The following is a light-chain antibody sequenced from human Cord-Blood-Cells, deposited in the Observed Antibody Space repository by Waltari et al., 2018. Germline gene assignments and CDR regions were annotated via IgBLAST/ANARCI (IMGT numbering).Light chain of an antibody. Sequence: QSVLTQPPSASGTPGQRVTLSCSGSSSNIGSNYVYWYQQLPGTAPNLLIYRNNQRPSGVPDRFSGSKSGTSASLAISGLRSEDEADYYCAAWDDSLSGYVFGTGTKVTVI. CDR3: AAWDDSLSGYV. CDR1: SSNIGSNY. J-gene: IGLJ1*01. CDR2: RNN. V-gene: IGLV1-47*01.